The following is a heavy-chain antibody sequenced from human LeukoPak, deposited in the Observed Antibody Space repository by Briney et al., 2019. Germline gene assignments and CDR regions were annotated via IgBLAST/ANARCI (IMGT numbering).Heavy chain of an antibody. V-gene: IGHV3-74*01. CDR2: IKSDGSGT. CDR1: GFSFSNYW. Sequence: GESLKISCTASGFSFSNYWMHWVRQAPGKGLVWVSRIKSDGSGTNYADSVKGRFTISRDNAKNTLYLQMNSLRAEDTAVYYCAKVERGYSYGIGYNWFDPWGQGTLVTVSS. CDR3: AKVERGYSYGIGYNWFDP. D-gene: IGHD5-18*01. J-gene: IGHJ5*02.